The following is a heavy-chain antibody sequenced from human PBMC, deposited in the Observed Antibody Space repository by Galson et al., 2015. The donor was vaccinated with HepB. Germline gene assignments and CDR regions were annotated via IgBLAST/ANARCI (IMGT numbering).Heavy chain of an antibody. D-gene: IGHD1-1*01. V-gene: IGHV5-51*01. J-gene: IGHJ4*02. CDR3: ARQGGRELELDY. CDR2: IFPGDSDT. Sequence: QSGAEVKKAGESLKISCRVSGYFFTNYWIAWVRQMPGKGLEWMGIIFPGDSDTIYSPSFQGQVTISADKSINTAYLQWSSLQASDTAMYFCARQGGRELELDYWGQGTLVTVSS. CDR1: GYFFTNYW.